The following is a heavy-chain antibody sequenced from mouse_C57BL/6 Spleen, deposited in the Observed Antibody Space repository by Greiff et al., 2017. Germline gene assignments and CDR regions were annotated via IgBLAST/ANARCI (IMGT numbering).Heavy chain of an antibody. CDR2: IDPETGGT. CDR1: GYTFTDYE. J-gene: IGHJ3*01. D-gene: IGHD2-1*01. CDR3: TIYYGNLRFAY. Sequence: VQLQQSGAELVRPGASVTLSCKASGYTFTDYEMHWVKQTPVHGLEWIGAIDPETGGTAYNQKFKGKAILTADKSSSTAYMELRSLTSEDSAVXYCTIYYGNLRFAYWGQGTLVTVSA. V-gene: IGHV1-15*01.